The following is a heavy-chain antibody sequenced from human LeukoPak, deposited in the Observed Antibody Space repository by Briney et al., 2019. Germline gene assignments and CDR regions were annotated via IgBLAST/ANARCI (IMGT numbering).Heavy chain of an antibody. CDR3: ARDHYDSSGYPRGFDY. CDR2: ISSSSSYI. Sequence: GGSLRLSCAASGFTFSSYSMNWVRQAPGKGLEWVSSISSSSSYIYYADSVKGRFTISRDNAKNSLYLQMNSLRAEDTAVYYCARDHYDSSGYPRGFDYWGQGTLVTVSS. J-gene: IGHJ4*02. CDR1: GFTFSSYS. V-gene: IGHV3-21*01. D-gene: IGHD3-22*01.